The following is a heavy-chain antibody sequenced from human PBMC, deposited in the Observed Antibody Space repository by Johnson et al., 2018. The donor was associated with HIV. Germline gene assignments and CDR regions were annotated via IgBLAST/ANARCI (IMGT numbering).Heavy chain of an antibody. CDR3: AKSGLFVLVVYAPDVFDI. V-gene: IGHV3-30*18. D-gene: IGHD2-8*02. CDR1: GFAFSNFG. J-gene: IGHJ3*02. Sequence: VQLVESGGGVVQPGRSLRLSCAASGFAFSNFGMHWVRQAPGKVLEWVAVTSYDGSNKYYADSVKGRFTISRDNSKNTLYLQMNSLRAEDTAVYYCAKSGLFVLVVYAPDVFDIWGQGTMVTVSS. CDR2: TSYDGSNK.